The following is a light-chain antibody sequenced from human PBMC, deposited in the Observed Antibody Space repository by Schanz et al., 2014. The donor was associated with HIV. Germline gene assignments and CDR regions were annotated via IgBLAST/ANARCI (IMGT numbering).Light chain of an antibody. CDR2: GND. Sequence: QSVLTQPPSVSGAPGQRVTISCTANTSDIGASFDVHWYQLLPGTAPKLLIYGNDNHPSGVPDRFSGSKSGTSASLAISGLQSEDEADYYCATWDDSLNGPVFGGGTKLTVL. J-gene: IGLJ3*02. CDR3: ATWDDSLNGPV. CDR1: TSDIGASFD. V-gene: IGLV1-40*01.